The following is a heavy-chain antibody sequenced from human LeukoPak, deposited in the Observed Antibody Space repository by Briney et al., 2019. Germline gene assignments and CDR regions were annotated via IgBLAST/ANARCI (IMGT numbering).Heavy chain of an antibody. CDR1: GFTFSSYA. Sequence: GGSLRLSCAASGFTFSSYAMSWVRQAPGKGLEWVSAISGSGGSTYYADSVKGRFTISRDNSKNTLYLQMNSLRAEDTAVYYCAKPYYYDSSGYYSRYFQHWGQGTLVTVSS. CDR3: AKPYYYDSSGYYSRYFQH. D-gene: IGHD3-22*01. J-gene: IGHJ1*01. V-gene: IGHV3-23*01. CDR2: ISGSGGST.